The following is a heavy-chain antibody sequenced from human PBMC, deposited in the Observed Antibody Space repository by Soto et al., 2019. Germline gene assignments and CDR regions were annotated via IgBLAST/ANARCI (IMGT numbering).Heavy chain of an antibody. CDR2: IYHSGST. V-gene: IGHV4-4*02. CDR1: GGSISSSNW. D-gene: IGHD2-15*01. J-gene: IGHJ3*02. Sequence: PSETLSLTCAVSGGSISSSNWWSWVRQPPGKGLEWIGEIYHSGSTNYNPSLKSRVTISVDKSKNQFSLKLSSVTAADTAVYYCARDWHVAATASAAFDIWGQGTMVTVSS. CDR3: ARDWHVAATASAAFDI.